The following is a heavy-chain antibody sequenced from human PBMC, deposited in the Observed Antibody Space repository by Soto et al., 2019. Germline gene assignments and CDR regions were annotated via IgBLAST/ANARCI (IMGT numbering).Heavy chain of an antibody. CDR1: GFTFSSYA. Sequence: PGGSLRLSCAASGFTFSSYAMHWVRQAPGKGLEWVAVISYDGSNKYYADSVKGRFTISRDNSKNTLYLQMNSLRAEDTAVYYCARAGWLREFDYWGQGTLVTVSS. D-gene: IGHD5-12*01. J-gene: IGHJ4*02. CDR2: ISYDGSNK. V-gene: IGHV3-30-3*01. CDR3: ARAGWLREFDY.